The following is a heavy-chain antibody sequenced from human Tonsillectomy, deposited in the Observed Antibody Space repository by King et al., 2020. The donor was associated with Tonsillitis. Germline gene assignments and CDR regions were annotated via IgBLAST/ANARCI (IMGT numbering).Heavy chain of an antibody. CDR2: LFYTGRT. Sequence: QLQESGPGLVKPSETLSLSCTVSGYSITSGLYYWGWVRQPPGKGLEWIGSLFYTGRTYYNPSLESRGTISVDTSTNQVSLNLASVTAADTAVYYCAVHNYYDSNGYYIDSWGQGTLVTVSS. CDR3: AVHNYYDSNGYYIDS. CDR1: GYSITSGLYY. J-gene: IGHJ4*02. D-gene: IGHD3-22*01. V-gene: IGHV4-39*01.